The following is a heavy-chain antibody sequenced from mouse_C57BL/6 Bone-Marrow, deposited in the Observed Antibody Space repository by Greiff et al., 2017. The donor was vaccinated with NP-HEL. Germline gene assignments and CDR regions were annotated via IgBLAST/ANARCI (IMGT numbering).Heavy chain of an antibody. CDR1: GFTFSDYY. D-gene: IGHD2-4*01. CDR3: AREGGLRRRTYAMDY. CDR2: INYDGSST. V-gene: IGHV5-16*01. Sequence: EVKLVESGGGLVQPGSSMNLSCTTSGFTFSDYYMAWVRQVPEKGLDWVANINYDGSSTYYLDSLKSRFIITRDNAKNILYLQMSSLKSEDTATYYCAREGGLRRRTYAMDYWGQGTSVTVSS. J-gene: IGHJ4*01.